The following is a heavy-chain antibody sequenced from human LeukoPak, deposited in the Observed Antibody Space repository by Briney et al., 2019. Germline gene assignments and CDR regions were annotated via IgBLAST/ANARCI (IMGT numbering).Heavy chain of an antibody. V-gene: IGHV3-66*02. CDR1: GFTVSSNY. Sequence: GGSLRLSCAASGFTVSSNYMNWVRQAPGKGLEWVSVIYSGGNTYYADSVKGRFTFSRDNSKNTLYLQMNSLRVEDTAVYYCARVAFGGVIAGAFDIWGQGTMVTVSP. D-gene: IGHD3-16*02. CDR2: IYSGGNT. J-gene: IGHJ3*02. CDR3: ARVAFGGVIAGAFDI.